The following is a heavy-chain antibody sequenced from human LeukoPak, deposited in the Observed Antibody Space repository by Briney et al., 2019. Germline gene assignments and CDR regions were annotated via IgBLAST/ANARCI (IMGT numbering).Heavy chain of an antibody. V-gene: IGHV3-15*05. J-gene: IGHJ4*02. D-gene: IGHD4-17*01. CDR2: IKRKADGGTT. Sequence: GRSLRLSCAAYGFTFTNAWMSWVRQAQGKGLEWVGRIKRKADGGTTAYAAPVKGKFSISRDDSKSTLFLQMSSLKTEDPAVYYCTTDNNYGDYGLDYWGQGTVVTVS. CDR3: TTDNNYGDYGLDY. CDR1: GFTFTNAW.